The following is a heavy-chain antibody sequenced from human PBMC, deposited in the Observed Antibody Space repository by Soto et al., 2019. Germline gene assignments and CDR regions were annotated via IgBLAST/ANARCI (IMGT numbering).Heavy chain of an antibody. CDR3: AKDGYGVVAATPYYYYKDV. CDR1: GFNFRDYY. CDR2: ISSGSSST. V-gene: IGHV3-11*05. J-gene: IGHJ6*03. Sequence: PVGSLRLSCAASGFNFRDYYMSWIRQAPGKGLEWISYISSGSSSTYYADSVKGRFTISRDNSKNALYLQMNSLRAEDTAVYYCAKDGYGVVAATPYYYYKDVWGKGTTVTVSS. D-gene: IGHD2-15*01.